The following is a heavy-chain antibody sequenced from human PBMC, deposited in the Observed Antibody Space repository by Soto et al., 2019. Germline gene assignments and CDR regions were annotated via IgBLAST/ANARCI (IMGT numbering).Heavy chain of an antibody. CDR2: IYHSGST. J-gene: IGHJ5*02. CDR3: ARGGIVVTVAVPHWFGP. V-gene: IGHV4-38-2*01. CDR1: GYSISSGYY. Sequence: SETLSLTCAVSGYSISSGYYWGWIRQPPGKGLEWIGSIYHSGSTYYNPSLKSRVTISIDTSKNQFSLQLSSVTAADTAVYYCARGGIVVTVAVPHWFGPWGQGTLVTVSS. D-gene: IGHD2-2*01.